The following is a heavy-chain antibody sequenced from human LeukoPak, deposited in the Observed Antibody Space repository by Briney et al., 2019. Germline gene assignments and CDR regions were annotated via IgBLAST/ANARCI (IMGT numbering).Heavy chain of an antibody. V-gene: IGHV1-18*01. CDR1: GYTFTSYG. J-gene: IGHJ4*02. CDR3: TREPGEYSSGWLLYYFDY. CDR2: ISAYNGNI. Sequence: ASVTVSCKASGYTFTSYGITWVRQAPGQGLEWMGWISAYNGNINYAQKLQGRVTMTTDTSTTTAYMELRSLRSDDTAVYYCTREPGEYSSGWLLYYFDYWGQGTLVTVSS. D-gene: IGHD6-19*01.